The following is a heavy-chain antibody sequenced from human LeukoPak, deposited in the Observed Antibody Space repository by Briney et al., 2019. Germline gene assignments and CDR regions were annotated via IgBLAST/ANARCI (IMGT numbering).Heavy chain of an antibody. J-gene: IGHJ4*02. CDR2: INHSGST. CDR1: GRSLSGYY. D-gene: IGHD2-2*01. Sequence: SETLSLTCAVYGRSLSGYYWNWIRQPPGKGLEWIGEINHSGSTNYNPSLKSRVTISVDTSKNQFSLKLSSVTAADTAVYYCARASPQENIVVVAAAYFDYWGQGTLVTVSS. V-gene: IGHV4-34*01. CDR3: ARASPQENIVVVAAAYFDY.